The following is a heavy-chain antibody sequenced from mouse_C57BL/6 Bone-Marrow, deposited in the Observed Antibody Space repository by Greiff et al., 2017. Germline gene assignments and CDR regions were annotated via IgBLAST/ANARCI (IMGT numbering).Heavy chain of an antibody. CDR3: ASGWLLGWFAY. J-gene: IGHJ3*01. CDR1: GYTFTSYN. CDR2: IYPGNGDT. D-gene: IGHD2-3*01. Sequence: SGAELVRPGASVKMSCKASGYTFTSYNMHWVKQTPRQGLEWIGAIYPGNGDTSYNQKFKGKATLTVAKSSSTAYMQLSSLTSEDSAVYFCASGWLLGWFAYWSQGTLVTVSA. V-gene: IGHV1-12*01.